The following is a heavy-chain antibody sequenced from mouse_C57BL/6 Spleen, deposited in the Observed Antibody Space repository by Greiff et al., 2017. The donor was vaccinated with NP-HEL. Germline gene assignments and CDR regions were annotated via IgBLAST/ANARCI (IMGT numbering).Heavy chain of an antibody. CDR3: ARTAAITTVVPYFDY. Sequence: QVTLKVSGPGILQPSQTLSLTCSFSGFSLSTFGMGVGWIRQPSGKGLEWLAHIWWDDDKYYNPALKSRLTISKDTSKNQVFLKIANVDTADTATYYCARTAAITTVVPYFDYWGQGTTLTVSS. CDR1: GFSLSTFGMG. V-gene: IGHV8-8*01. CDR2: IWWDDDK. D-gene: IGHD1-1*01. J-gene: IGHJ2*01.